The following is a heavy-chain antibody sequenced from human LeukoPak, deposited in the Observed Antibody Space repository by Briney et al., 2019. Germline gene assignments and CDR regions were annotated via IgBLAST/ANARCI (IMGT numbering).Heavy chain of an antibody. Sequence: PSETLSLTCTVSGGSISSYYWSWIRQPAGKGLEWIGRIYTSGSTNCNPSLKSRVTMSVDTSKNQFSLKLSSVTAADTAVYYCARVRIAAAGTFYYYGMDVWGKGTTVTVSS. V-gene: IGHV4-4*07. D-gene: IGHD6-13*01. J-gene: IGHJ6*04. CDR1: GGSISSYY. CDR3: ARVRIAAAGTFYYYGMDV. CDR2: IYTSGST.